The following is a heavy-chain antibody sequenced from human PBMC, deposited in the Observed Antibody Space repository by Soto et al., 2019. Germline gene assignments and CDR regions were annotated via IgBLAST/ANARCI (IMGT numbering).Heavy chain of an antibody. V-gene: IGHV1-69*13. CDR1: GGTFSSYA. J-gene: IGHJ6*02. CDR3: ARGDVAAPRGGTYGMDV. Sequence: ASVKVSCKASGGTFSSYAISWVRQAPGQGLEWMGGIIPIFGTANYAQKFQGRVTITADESTSTAYMELSSLRSEDTAVYYCARGDVAAPRGGTYGMDVWGQGTTVTVSS. D-gene: IGHD6-6*01. CDR2: IIPIFGTA.